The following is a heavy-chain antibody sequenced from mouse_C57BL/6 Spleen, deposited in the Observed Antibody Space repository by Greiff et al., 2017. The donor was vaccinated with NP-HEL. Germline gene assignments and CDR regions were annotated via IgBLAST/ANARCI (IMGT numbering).Heavy chain of an antibody. V-gene: IGHV1-59*01. CDR1: GYTFTSYW. J-gene: IGHJ2*01. CDR2: IDPSDSYT. CDR3: ARNWAVFDY. D-gene: IGHD4-1*01. Sequence: QVQLQQPGAELVRPGISVKLSCKASGYTFTSYWMHWVKQRPGQGLEWIGVIDPSDSYTNYNQKFKGKATWTVDTSSSTAYMQLSSLTSEDSAVYYCARNWAVFDYWGQGTTLTVSS.